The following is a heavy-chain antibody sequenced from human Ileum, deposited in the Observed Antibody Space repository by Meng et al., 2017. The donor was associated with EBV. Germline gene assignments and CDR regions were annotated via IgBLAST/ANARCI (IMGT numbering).Heavy chain of an antibody. D-gene: IGHD1-14*01. CDR3: ARDPTGGEDHQRV. J-gene: IGHJ4*02. CDR2: IYHSGIT. V-gene: IGHV4-4*02. Sequence: LQEPGPGLVKPAGALSLTCAVSGGTISSSNWWSWGRQPPGKGLEWIGKIYHSGITIYNPSLKSRVTMSVDNSKNQLSLKLNSMTAADTAVYYCARDPTGGEDHQRVWGQGTLVTVSS. CDR1: GGTISSSNW.